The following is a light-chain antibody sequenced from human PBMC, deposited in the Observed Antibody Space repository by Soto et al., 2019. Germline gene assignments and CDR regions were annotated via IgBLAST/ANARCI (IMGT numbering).Light chain of an antibody. J-gene: IGKJ4*01. V-gene: IGKV1-5*03. CDR2: KAS. CDR3: QQYKSFSLT. CDR1: QSISSW. Sequence: DIQMTQSPSTLSASVGDRVTITCRASQSISSWLAWYQQKPGKAPKLLIYKASSLESGVPSRFSGSGSGTEFTHTISSLQPDDFAIYYCQQYKSFSLTFGGGTKVEIK.